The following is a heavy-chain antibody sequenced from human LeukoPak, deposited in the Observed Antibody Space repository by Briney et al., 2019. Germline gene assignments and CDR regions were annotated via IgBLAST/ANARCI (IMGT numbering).Heavy chain of an antibody. CDR2: IYSDGNT. Sequence: GGSLRLSCAASGFTVSNNRLSWVRQAPGMGLEWVSTIYSDGNTYYPDSVKGRFTISRDSSRNTLFLHMNTLRAEDTAIYYCAKDRTVGASYWYFDLWGRGTLVTVSS. CDR3: AKDRTVGASYWYFDL. V-gene: IGHV3-53*01. J-gene: IGHJ2*01. D-gene: IGHD1-26*01. CDR1: GFTVSNNR.